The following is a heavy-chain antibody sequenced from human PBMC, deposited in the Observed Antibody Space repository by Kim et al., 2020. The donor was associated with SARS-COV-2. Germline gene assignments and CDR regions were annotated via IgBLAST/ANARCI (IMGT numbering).Heavy chain of an antibody. Sequence: VKGRFTISRDNSKNTLYLQMNSLRAEDTAVDYCAKGILRRTTVTSGWFDPWGQGTLVTVSS. V-gene: IGHV3-23*01. CDR3: AKGILRRTTVTSGWFDP. D-gene: IGHD4-17*01. J-gene: IGHJ5*02.